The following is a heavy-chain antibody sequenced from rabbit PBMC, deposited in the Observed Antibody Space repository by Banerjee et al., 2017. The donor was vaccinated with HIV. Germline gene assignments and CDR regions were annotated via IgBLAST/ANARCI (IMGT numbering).Heavy chain of an antibody. V-gene: IGHV1S40*01. J-gene: IGHJ3*01. D-gene: IGHD6-1*01. Sequence: QSLEESGGDLVKPGASLTLTCTASGFSFSSSYYMCWVRQAPGKGLEWISCIYTGSSGSTCYASWAKGRFTISKTSSTTVTLQMTSLTAADTATYFCARAGYGGYGLNLWGQGTLVTVS. CDR3: ARAGYGGYGLNL. CDR2: IYTGSSGST. CDR1: GFSFSSSYY.